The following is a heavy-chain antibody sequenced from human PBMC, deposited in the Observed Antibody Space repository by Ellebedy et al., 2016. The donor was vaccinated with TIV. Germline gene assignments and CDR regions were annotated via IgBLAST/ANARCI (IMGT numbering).Heavy chain of an antibody. Sequence: GESLKISCAASGFTFSSYWMHWVRQAPGKGLVWVSRINSDGSSTSYADSVKGRFTISRDNSKNTLYLQMNSLRAEDTAVYYCAKDRSYPLSPGRPNAFDIWGQGTMVTVSS. J-gene: IGHJ3*02. CDR2: INSDGSST. CDR3: AKDRSYPLSPGRPNAFDI. CDR1: GFTFSSYW. V-gene: IGHV3-74*01. D-gene: IGHD2-2*02.